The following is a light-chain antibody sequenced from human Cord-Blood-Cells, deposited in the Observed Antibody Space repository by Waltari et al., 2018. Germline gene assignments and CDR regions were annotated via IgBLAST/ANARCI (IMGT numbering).Light chain of an antibody. CDR3: QVWDSSSDHPYV. Sequence: SYVLTQPPSVSVAPGKTARITCGGNNIGSKSVHWYQQKPGQAPVLVIYYDSERPSGIPERFSGANSGNTATLTISRVEAGDEADYYCQVWDSSSDHPYVFGTGTKVTVL. CDR2: YDS. J-gene: IGLJ1*01. V-gene: IGLV3-21*04. CDR1: NIGSKS.